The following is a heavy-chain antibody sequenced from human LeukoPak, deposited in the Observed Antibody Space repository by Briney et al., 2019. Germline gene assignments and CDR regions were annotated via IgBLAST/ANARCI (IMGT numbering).Heavy chain of an antibody. J-gene: IGHJ5*02. D-gene: IGHD3-22*01. CDR3: ARFSMIVVVGWFDP. CDR2: IYYSGST. Sequence: SETLSLTCAVYGGSFSGYYWSWIRQPPGKGLEWIGYIYYSGSTNYNPSLKSRVTISVDKSKNQFSLKLSSVTAADTAVYYCARFSMIVVVGWFDPWGQGTLVTVSS. CDR1: GGSFSGYY. V-gene: IGHV4-59*12.